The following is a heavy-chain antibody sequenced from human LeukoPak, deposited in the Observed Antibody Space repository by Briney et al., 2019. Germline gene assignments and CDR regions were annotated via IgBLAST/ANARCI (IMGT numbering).Heavy chain of an antibody. V-gene: IGHV3-64*01. J-gene: IGHJ4*02. CDR1: GFTVSSYA. CDR3: ARDSDYVWGSSSDY. CDR2: ISSNGGST. D-gene: IGHD3-16*01. Sequence: GRSLRLSCAASGFTVSSYAMHWVRQAPGKGLEYVSAISSNGGSTYYVNSVKGRFTISRDNSKNTLYLQMGSLRAEDMAVYYCARDSDYVWGSSSDYWGQGTLVTVSS.